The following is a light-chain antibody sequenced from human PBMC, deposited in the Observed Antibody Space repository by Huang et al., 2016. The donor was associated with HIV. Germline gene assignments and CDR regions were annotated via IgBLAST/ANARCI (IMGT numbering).Light chain of an antibody. CDR3: QQTYSTPRI. CDR1: QNITSY. J-gene: IGKJ1*01. CDR2: AAS. Sequence: DIQMTQSPSSLSASVGDRVTITCRASQNITSYLNWYQQKPGKAPKLLIYAASSLQSGVPSRVSGSGSGTDFTLIISSLQPEDFATYSCQQTYSTPRIFGQGTKVEIK. V-gene: IGKV1-39*01.